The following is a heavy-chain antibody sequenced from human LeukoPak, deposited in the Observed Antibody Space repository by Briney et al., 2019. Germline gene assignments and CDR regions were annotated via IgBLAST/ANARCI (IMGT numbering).Heavy chain of an antibody. J-gene: IGHJ6*02. Sequence: QAGGSLRLSCAASGFTFSSYWMSWVRQAPGKGLEWVANIKQDGSEKYYVDSVKGRFTISRDNAKNSLYLQMNGLRAEDTAVYYCARDDRSIGRYGGNSDYYYYYGMDVWGQGTTVTVSS. CDR3: ARDDRSIGRYGGNSDYYYYYGMDV. V-gene: IGHV3-7*01. CDR1: GFTFSSYW. D-gene: IGHD4-23*01. CDR2: IKQDGSEK.